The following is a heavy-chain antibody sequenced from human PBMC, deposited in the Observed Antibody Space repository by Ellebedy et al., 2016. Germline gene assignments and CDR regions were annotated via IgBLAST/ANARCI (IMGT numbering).Heavy chain of an antibody. J-gene: IGHJ6*02. CDR3: ARGPRLFTMTRGVLRAMDV. V-gene: IGHV4-34*01. Sequence: ESLKISXAASGFTFNVAGMTWVRQPPGKGLEWIGEINHSGNTDYNPSLESRVTISVDTSKNQFSLILSSVTAADTAVYYCARGPRLFTMTRGVLRAMDVWGQGSTVIVS. D-gene: IGHD3-10*01. CDR2: INHSGNT. CDR1: GFTFNVAG.